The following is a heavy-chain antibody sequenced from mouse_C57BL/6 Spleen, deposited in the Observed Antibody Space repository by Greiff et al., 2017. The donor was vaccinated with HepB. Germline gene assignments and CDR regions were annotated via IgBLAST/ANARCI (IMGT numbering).Heavy chain of an antibody. CDR3: ARVISYDEAMDY. V-gene: IGHV5-16*01. D-gene: IGHD2-12*01. CDR2: INYDGSST. CDR1: GFTFSDYY. Sequence: EVKLMESEGGLVQPGSSMKLSCTASGFTFSDYYMAWVRQVPEKGLEWVANINYDGSSTYYLDSLKSRFIISRDNAKNILYLQMSSLKSEDTATYYCARVISYDEAMDYWGQGTSVTVSS. J-gene: IGHJ4*01.